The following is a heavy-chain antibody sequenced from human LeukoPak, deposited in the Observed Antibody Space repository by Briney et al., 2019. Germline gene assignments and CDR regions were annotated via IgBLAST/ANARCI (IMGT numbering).Heavy chain of an antibody. D-gene: IGHD2-21*01. CDR2: SKSGGNTT. Sequence: GGSLRLSCAASGFTFSSYWMHWVRQAPGKGLVWVSRSKSGGNTTTYADSVKGRFTISRDNAKNTLYLQMNSLRAEDTAVYYCARESKGERYFDYWGQGTLVTVSS. CDR3: ARESKGERYFDY. CDR1: GFTFSSYW. J-gene: IGHJ4*02. V-gene: IGHV3-74*03.